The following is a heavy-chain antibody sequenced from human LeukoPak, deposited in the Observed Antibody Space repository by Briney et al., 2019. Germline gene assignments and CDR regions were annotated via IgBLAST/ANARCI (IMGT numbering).Heavy chain of an antibody. D-gene: IGHD3-16*01. CDR3: ARVLDLSKRGLDAFDI. CDR2: VYDSGST. V-gene: IGHV4-59*01. J-gene: IGHJ3*02. Sequence: SETLSLTCTVSGSSISSYFWSWIRQPPGKGLEWIGYVYDSGSTNYNPSLKSRVTISVDTSKKQFSLKLSSATAADTAVYYCARVLDLSKRGLDAFDIWGQGTMVTVSS. CDR1: GSSISSYF.